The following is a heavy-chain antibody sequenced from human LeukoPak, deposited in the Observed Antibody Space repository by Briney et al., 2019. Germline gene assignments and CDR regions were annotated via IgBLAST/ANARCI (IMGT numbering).Heavy chain of an antibody. V-gene: IGHV1-46*01. CDR2: INPSGGST. D-gene: IGHD2-21*01. Sequence: GASVKVSCKASGYTFTSYYMHWVRQAPGQGLEWMGIINPSGGSTSYAQKFQGRVTMTRDTSTSTVYMELSSLRSEDTAVYYCARDPNPSDPTYYFDYWGQGTLVTVSS. CDR1: GYTFTSYY. CDR3: ARDPNPSDPTYYFDY. J-gene: IGHJ4*02.